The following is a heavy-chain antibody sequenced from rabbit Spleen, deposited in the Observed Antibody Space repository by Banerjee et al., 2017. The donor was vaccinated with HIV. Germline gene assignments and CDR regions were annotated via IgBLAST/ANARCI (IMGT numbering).Heavy chain of an antibody. D-gene: IGHD1-1*01. Sequence: QSLAESGGDLVKPGASLTLTCTASGVSFSSSSYMCWVRQAPGKGLEWIACIDSGSSGFTYFATWAKGRFTISKTSSTTVTLQMTRLTAADTATYFCARDSGPSFSTYGMDLWGQGTLVTVS. CDR1: GVSFSSSSY. J-gene: IGHJ6*01. V-gene: IGHV1S40*01. CDR3: ARDSGPSFSTYGMDL. CDR2: IDSGSSGFT.